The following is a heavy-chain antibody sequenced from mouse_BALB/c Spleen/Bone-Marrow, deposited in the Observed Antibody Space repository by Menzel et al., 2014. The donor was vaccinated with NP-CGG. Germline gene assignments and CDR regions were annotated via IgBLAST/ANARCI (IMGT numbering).Heavy chain of an antibody. D-gene: IGHD1-1*01. Sequence: QVQLQQSGAALVKPGASVKLSCKVSGYTFTSYWMHWVKQRPGKGLEWIGEINPSNGRTNYNEKFKSKATLTVDKSSSTAYMQLSSLTSEDSAVYYCARRATTVVATDYWGQGTTLTVSS. CDR1: GYTFTSYW. V-gene: IGHV1S81*02. CDR3: ARRATTVVATDY. J-gene: IGHJ2*01. CDR2: INPSNGRT.